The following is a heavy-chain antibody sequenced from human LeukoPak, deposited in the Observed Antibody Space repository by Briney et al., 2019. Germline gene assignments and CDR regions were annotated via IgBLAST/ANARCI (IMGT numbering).Heavy chain of an antibody. J-gene: IGHJ4*02. CDR3: ARARRDSGYYKIDY. V-gene: IGHV4-34*01. CDR1: GGSFSGYY. CDR2: INHSGSA. D-gene: IGHD3-3*01. Sequence: PSETLSPTCAVYGGSFSGYYWSWIRQPPGKGLEWIGEINHSGSANYNPSLKSRVTLSIDKSKNQFSLNLSSVTAADTAVYYCARARRDSGYYKIDYWGQGTLVTVSS.